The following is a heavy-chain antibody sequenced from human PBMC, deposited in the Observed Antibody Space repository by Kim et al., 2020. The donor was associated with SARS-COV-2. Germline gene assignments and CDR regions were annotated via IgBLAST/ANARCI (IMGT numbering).Heavy chain of an antibody. CDR2: INHSGST. V-gene: IGHV4-34*01. D-gene: IGHD3-10*01. CDR3: ARFARYYYGSGRSPY. CDR1: WVLQWLL. Sequence: SETPVPHLRCLWWVLQWLLLELDPPAPREGAGVDLEINHSGSTNYNPSLKSRVTISVDTSKNQFSLKLSSVTAADTAVYYCARFARYYYGSGRSPYWGQGTLVTVSS. J-gene: IGHJ4*02.